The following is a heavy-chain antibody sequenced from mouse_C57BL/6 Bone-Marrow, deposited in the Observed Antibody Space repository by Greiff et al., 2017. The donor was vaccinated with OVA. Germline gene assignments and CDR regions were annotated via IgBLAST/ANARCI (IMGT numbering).Heavy chain of an antibody. D-gene: IGHD3-2*01. CDR3: ARVDRVDY. V-gene: IGHV1-9*01. J-gene: IGHJ2*01. CDR1: GYTFTGYW. CDR2: IYPGSGST. Sequence: QVQLQQSGAELMKPGASVKLSCKATGYTFTGYWIEWVKQRPGHGLEWIGDIYPGSGSTNYNEKFKSKATLTVDTSSSTAYMQLSSLTSEDSAVYYCARVDRVDYWGQGTTLTVSS.